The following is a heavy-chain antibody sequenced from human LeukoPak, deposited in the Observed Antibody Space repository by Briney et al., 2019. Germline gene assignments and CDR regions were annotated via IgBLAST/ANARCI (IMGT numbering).Heavy chain of an antibody. CDR3: ASTDRRGLLQH. D-gene: IGHD5-12*01. CDR2: IYHSGST. CDR1: GGSISSYY. J-gene: IGHJ1*01. Sequence: PSQTLSLTCTVSGGSISSYYWSWIRQPPGKGLEWIGYIYHSGSTNYNPSLKSRVTISVDTSKNQFSLKLSSVTAADTAVYYCASTDRRGLLQHWGQGTLVTVSS. V-gene: IGHV4-59*01.